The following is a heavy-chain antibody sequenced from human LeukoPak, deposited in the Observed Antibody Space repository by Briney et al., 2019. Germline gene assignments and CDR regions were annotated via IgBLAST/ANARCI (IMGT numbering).Heavy chain of an antibody. V-gene: IGHV1-2*06. J-gene: IGHJ4*02. Sequence: GASVKVSCKASGYTFTGYYMHWVRQAPGQGLEWMGRITPNSAGTNYAQKFQGRVTMTRDTSISTAYMGLGRLRSDDTAVYYCARVGSSSWSAINFDYWGQGTLVTVSS. CDR2: ITPNSAGT. CDR1: GYTFTGYY. D-gene: IGHD6-13*01. CDR3: ARVGSSSWSAINFDY.